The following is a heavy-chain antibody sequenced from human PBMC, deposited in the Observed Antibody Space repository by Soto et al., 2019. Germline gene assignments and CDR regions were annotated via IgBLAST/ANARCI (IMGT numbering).Heavy chain of an antibody. J-gene: IGHJ4*02. CDR2: IYYSGIT. D-gene: IGHD2-8*02. CDR3: SGGYRWFEN. V-gene: IGHV4-4*02. CDR1: GGSITSTNW. Sequence: QVQLQESGPGLVNPSGTLALTCGVSGGSITSTNWWRWVRQPPGKGLEWIGDIYYSGITHYNPALKSRVTIAVDKSNNQFTLNLRSVTVADMAVYYCSGGYRWFENCGQGTLVSVSS.